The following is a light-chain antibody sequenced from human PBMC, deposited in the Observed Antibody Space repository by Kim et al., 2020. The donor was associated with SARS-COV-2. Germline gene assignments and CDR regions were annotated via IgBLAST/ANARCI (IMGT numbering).Light chain of an antibody. J-gene: IGLJ3*02. CDR2: GGTGGIVG. CDR3: GADHGSGSNFVWV. V-gene: IGLV9-49*01. CDR1: IGYSNYK. Sequence: TCTLGIGYSNYKGEWCQQRPVKGPRFVMRGGTGGIVGSKGDGIPERFSVLGSGLNRYLTIKNIQEEDESDYHCGADHGSGSNFVWVFGGGTQLTVL.